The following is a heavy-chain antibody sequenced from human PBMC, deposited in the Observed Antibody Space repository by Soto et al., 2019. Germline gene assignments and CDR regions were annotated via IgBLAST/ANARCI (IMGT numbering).Heavy chain of an antibody. CDR1: GGSFSGYY. Sequence: SETLSLTCAVYGGSFSGYYWSWIRQPPGKGLEWIGEINHSGSTNYNPSLKSRVTISVDTSKNQFSLKLSSVTAADTAVYYCARGRPRGGWLRCWFDPWGQGTLVTVSS. CDR2: INHSGST. V-gene: IGHV4-34*01. CDR3: ARGRPRGGWLRCWFDP. D-gene: IGHD6-19*01. J-gene: IGHJ5*02.